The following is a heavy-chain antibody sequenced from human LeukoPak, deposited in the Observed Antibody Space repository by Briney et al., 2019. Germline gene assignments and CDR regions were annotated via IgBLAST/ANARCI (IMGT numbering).Heavy chain of an antibody. CDR1: GYTFTSYY. D-gene: IGHD3-22*01. V-gene: IGHV1-46*01. CDR3: ARVKSGGKWLPTRGRWDAFDI. J-gene: IGHJ3*02. Sequence: ASVKVSCKASGYTFTSYYMHWVRQAPGQGLEWMGIINPSGGSTSYAQKFQGRVTMTRDTSTSTVYMELSSLRSEDTAVYYCARVKSGGKWLPTRGRWDAFDIWGQGTMVTVSS. CDR2: INPSGGST.